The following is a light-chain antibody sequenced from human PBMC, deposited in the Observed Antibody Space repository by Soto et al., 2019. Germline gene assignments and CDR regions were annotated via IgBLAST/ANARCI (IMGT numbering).Light chain of an antibody. Sequence: EIVLTQSPATLSLSPGERATLSCRASQSISSYLAWYQQKPDQAPRLLIYDASNRATGIPARFSGSGSGTDFTLTISSLEPEDFAVYYCQQRSTWPFTFGPGTKADIK. J-gene: IGKJ3*01. CDR3: QQRSTWPFT. V-gene: IGKV3-11*01. CDR2: DAS. CDR1: QSISSY.